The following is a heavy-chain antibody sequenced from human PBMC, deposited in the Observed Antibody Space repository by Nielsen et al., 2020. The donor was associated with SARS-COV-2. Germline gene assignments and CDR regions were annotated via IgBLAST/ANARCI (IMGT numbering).Heavy chain of an antibody. CDR2: ISSSSSYI. V-gene: IGHV3-21*04. Sequence: GESLKISCAASGFTFSSYSMNWVRQAPGKGLEWVSSISSSSSYIYYADSVKDRFTISRDNAKNSLYLQMNSLRAEDTAVYYCASSGDGYNWSYYFDYWGQGTLVTVSS. CDR3: ASSGDGYNWSYYFDY. J-gene: IGHJ4*02. CDR1: GFTFSSYS. D-gene: IGHD5-24*01.